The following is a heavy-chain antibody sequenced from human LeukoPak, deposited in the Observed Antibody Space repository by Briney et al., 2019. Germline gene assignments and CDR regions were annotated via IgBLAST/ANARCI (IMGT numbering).Heavy chain of an antibody. D-gene: IGHD3-22*01. CDR1: GFIFSSYW. CDR3: ARGAYYYED. Sequence: GGSLRLSCAASGFIFSSYWMSWVRQAPGKGLEWVATIKQDGSEKHYVDSVKGRFIISRDNAKNSLYLQMDSLRAEDTAVYYCARGAYYYEDWGQGTLVTVSS. J-gene: IGHJ4*02. V-gene: IGHV3-7*01. CDR2: IKQDGSEK.